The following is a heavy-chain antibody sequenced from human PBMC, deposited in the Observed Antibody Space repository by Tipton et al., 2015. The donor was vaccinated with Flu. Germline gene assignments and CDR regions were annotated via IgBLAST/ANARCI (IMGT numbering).Heavy chain of an antibody. V-gene: IGHV3-7*01. J-gene: IGHJ6*02. CDR1: GFTFSSYW. D-gene: IGHD3-10*01. CDR2: IKQDGSEK. Sequence: SLRLSCAASGFTFSSYWMSWVRQAPGKGLEWVANIKQDGSEKYYVDSVKGRFTISRDNAKNSLYLQMNSLRAEDTAVYYCARDMTKVRGVIITYYYGMDVWGQGTTVTVSS. CDR3: ARDMTKVRGVIITYYYGMDV.